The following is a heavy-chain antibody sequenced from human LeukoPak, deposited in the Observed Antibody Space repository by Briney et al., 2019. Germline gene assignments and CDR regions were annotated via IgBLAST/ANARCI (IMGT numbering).Heavy chain of an antibody. CDR1: GYTFTSYA. CDR3: ARQGTLYGDYYYYGMDV. Sequence: GASVKVSCKASGYTFTSYAMNWVRQAPGQGLEWMGWINTNTGNPTYAQGFTGRFVFSLYTSVSTAYLQICSLKAEDTAVYYRARQGTLYGDYYYYGMDVWGKGTTVTVSS. D-gene: IGHD4-17*01. V-gene: IGHV7-4-1*01. CDR2: INTNTGNP. J-gene: IGHJ6*04.